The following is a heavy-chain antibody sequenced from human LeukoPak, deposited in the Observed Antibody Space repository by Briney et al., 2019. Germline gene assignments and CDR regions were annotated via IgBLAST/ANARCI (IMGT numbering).Heavy chain of an antibody. V-gene: IGHV3-53*01. CDR1: GFTVSSSH. Sequence: GGSLRLSCAASGFTVSSSHMTWVRQAVGKGLEWVSFIYSGGDTSYADSVKGRFTISRDNSKNTLYLQMNSLRAEDTAVYYCARDGDILTGYYFDYWGQGTLVTVSS. CDR3: ARDGDILTGYYFDY. J-gene: IGHJ4*02. D-gene: IGHD3-9*01. CDR2: IYSGGDT.